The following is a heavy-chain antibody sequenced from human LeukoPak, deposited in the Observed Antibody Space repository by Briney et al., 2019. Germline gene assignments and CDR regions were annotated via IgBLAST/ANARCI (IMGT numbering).Heavy chain of an antibody. CDR2: ISSSSSYI. CDR3: ARVVGGSQGY. D-gene: IGHD2-15*01. J-gene: IGHJ4*02. V-gene: IGHV3-21*01. Sequence: GGSLRLSCAASGFTLRYYSMNWVRQAPGKGLEWVSSISSSSSYIYYADSVKGRFTISRDNAKNSLYLQMNSLRAEDTAVYYCARVVGGSQGYWGQGTLVTVSS. CDR1: GFTLRYYS.